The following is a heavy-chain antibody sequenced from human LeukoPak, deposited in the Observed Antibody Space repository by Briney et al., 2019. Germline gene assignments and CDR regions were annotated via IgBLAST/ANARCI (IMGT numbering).Heavy chain of an antibody. Sequence: PGGSLRLSGAASGCTFSNYALHWVRHAPGEGVEWVSVVSHGGRYIFYADYVKRRFTISSDNSTHTLYLHINSLRAEDTDVFSCAREAVSGSSNWFDPWGQGTLVTVSS. D-gene: IGHD5-12*01. V-gene: IGHV3-30*04. CDR2: VSHGGRYI. CDR3: AREAVSGSSNWFDP. J-gene: IGHJ5*02. CDR1: GCTFSNYA.